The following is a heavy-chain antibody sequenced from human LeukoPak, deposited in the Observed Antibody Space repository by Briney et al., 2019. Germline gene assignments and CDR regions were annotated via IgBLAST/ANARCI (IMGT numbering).Heavy chain of an antibody. CDR2: IYYSGST. Sequence: PSETLSLTCAVSGESFSDYYWNWIRQPPGKGLEWIGYIYYSGSTNYNPSLKSRVTISVDTSKNQFSLKLSSVTAADTAVYYCARHVTHYTVTPDYWGQGTLVTVSS. CDR1: GESFSDYY. CDR3: ARHVTHYTVTPDY. J-gene: IGHJ4*02. D-gene: IGHD4-17*01. V-gene: IGHV4-59*08.